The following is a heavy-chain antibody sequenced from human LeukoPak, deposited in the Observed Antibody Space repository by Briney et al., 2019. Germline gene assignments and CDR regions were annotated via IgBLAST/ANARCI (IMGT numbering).Heavy chain of an antibody. CDR1: GFTFSSYA. D-gene: IGHD3-9*01. J-gene: IGHJ6*02. CDR2: ISGSGGTT. CDR3: ASKRYFDWLMGYGMDV. V-gene: IGHV3-23*01. Sequence: GGSLRLSCVASGFTFSSYAMNWVRQAPGKGLEWVSGISGSGGTTYYADSVRGRFTISRDNSKNTLYLQMNSLRAEDTAVYYCASKRYFDWLMGYGMDVWGQGTTVTVSS.